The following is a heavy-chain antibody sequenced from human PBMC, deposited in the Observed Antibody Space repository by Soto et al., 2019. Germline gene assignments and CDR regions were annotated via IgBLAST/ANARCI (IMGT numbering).Heavy chain of an antibody. V-gene: IGHV1-3*01. J-gene: IGHJ4*02. CDR3: ARSIVVVTALDY. CDR2: INAGNGNT. D-gene: IGHD2-21*02. CDR1: GYTFTSYA. Sequence: SGKVSCKASGYTFTSYAMHWVRQAPGQRLEWMGWINAGNGNTKYSQKFQGRVTITRDTSASTAYMELSSLRSEDTAVYYCARSIVVVTALDYWGQGTLVTVSS.